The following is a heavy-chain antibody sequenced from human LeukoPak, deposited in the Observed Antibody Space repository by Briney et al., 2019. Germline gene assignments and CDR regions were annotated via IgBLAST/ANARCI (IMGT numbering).Heavy chain of an antibody. D-gene: IGHD3-10*01. Sequence: AGSLTLSCSVSGFSFSSYVLHWVRQAPGKGLESVSGISQNGDNTYYADSVKGRFTISKDNSENTLYLQMNSLRPEDTAVYYCMNPNHYGSGRWGQGPLVPATS. CDR2: ISQNGDNT. J-gene: IGHJ4*02. V-gene: IGHV3-64D*06. CDR1: GFSFSSYV. CDR3: MNPNHYGSGR.